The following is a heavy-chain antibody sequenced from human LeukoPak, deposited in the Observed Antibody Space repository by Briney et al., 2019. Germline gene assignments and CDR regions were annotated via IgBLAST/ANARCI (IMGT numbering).Heavy chain of an antibody. CDR3: ASVGIAVAGYYYYYYMDV. CDR1: GFTFSSYG. Sequence: GGSLRLSCAASGFTFSSYGMHWVRQAPGKGLEWVAVISYDGSNKYYADSVKGRFTISRDNSKNTLYLQMNSLRAEDTAVYYCASVGIAVAGYYYYYYMDVWGKGTTVTVSS. CDR2: ISYDGSNK. J-gene: IGHJ6*03. V-gene: IGHV3-30*03. D-gene: IGHD6-19*01.